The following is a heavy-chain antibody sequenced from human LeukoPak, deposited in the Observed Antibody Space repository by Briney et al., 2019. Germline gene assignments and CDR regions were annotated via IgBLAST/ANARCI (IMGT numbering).Heavy chain of an antibody. CDR2: IYRGGTT. V-gene: IGHV3-53*01. J-gene: IGHJ4*02. D-gene: IGHD2-2*01. CDR3: ARDREGSSSWDC. Sequence: GGSLRLSCAASGFTVSNNYMNWVRQAPGKGLECVSIIYRGGTTYYADSVRGRFTISRDSSKNTLYLQMTSLRAEDTAVYFCARDREGSSSWDCWGQGTLVTVSS. CDR1: GFTVSNNY.